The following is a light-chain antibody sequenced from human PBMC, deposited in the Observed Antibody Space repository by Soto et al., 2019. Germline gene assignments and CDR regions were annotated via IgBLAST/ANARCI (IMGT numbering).Light chain of an antibody. CDR2: DAS. CDR3: QHRCHRPT. J-gene: IGKJ1*01. Sequence: EILLPQPHGTLSLSPGERATLSCRARQSVSSSYLAWYQQKPDQAPILLIYDASNRATGIPARCSGSGSGTDFTLTISSLEPEDFAIYYCQHRCHRPTFGQGTKVDIK. CDR1: QSVSSSY. V-gene: IGKV3D-20*02.